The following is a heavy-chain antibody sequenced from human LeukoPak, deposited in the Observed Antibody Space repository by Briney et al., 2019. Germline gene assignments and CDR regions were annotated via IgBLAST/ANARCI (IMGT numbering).Heavy chain of an antibody. V-gene: IGHV4-34*01. CDR1: GGSFSGYY. CDR3: ARGPYYDSSGYYLNY. CDR2: INHSGST. D-gene: IGHD3-22*01. J-gene: IGHJ4*02. Sequence: PSETLSLTCAVYGGSFSGYYWSWIRQPPGKGREWIGEINHSGSTNYNPPLKSRVTISVDTSKNQFSLKLSSVTAADTAVYYCARGPYYDSSGYYLNYWGQGTLVTVSS.